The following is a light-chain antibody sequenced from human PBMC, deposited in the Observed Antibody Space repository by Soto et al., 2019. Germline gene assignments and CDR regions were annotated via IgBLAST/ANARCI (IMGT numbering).Light chain of an antibody. Sequence: DIQMTQSPSSLSASVGDRVTITCRASQSISSYLNWYQQKPGKAPKLLIYAASSLQSGVPSRFSGSGSGTDFTLTISSLQPEDFATYYFQQSYSTLYTFGQGTKV. J-gene: IGKJ2*01. V-gene: IGKV1-39*01. CDR1: QSISSY. CDR3: QQSYSTLYT. CDR2: AAS.